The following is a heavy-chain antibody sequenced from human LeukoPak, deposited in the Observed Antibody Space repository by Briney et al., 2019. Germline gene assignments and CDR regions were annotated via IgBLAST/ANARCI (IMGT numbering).Heavy chain of an antibody. J-gene: IGHJ4*02. CDR3: ARDVEMATITVYFDY. V-gene: IGHV4-39*07. Sequence: SEALSLTCTVSGGSISSSSCYWGWIRQPPGKGLEWIGSIYYSGSTYYNPSLKSRVTISVDTSKNQFSLKLSSVTAADTAVYYCARDVEMATITVYFDYWGQGTLVTVSS. CDR2: IYYSGST. CDR1: GGSISSSSCY. D-gene: IGHD5-24*01.